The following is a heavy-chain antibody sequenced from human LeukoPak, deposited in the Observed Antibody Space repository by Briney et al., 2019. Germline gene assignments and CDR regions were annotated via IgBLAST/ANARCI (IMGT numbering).Heavy chain of an antibody. CDR3: ANLVAFGYSTIPWYFDL. CDR1: GGSISSYY. D-gene: IGHD6-13*01. CDR2: IYYSGST. V-gene: IGHV4-59*01. J-gene: IGHJ2*01. Sequence: SETLSLTCTVSGGSISSYYWSWIRQPPGKGLECIGYIYYSGSTNYNPSLKSRLTISLDTSKNRFSLKLSSVTAAYTAVYYCANLVAFGYSTIPWYFDLWGRGTLVTVSS.